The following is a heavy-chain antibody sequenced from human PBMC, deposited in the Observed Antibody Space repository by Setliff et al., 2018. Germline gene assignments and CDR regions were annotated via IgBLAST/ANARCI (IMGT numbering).Heavy chain of an antibody. Sequence: SETLSLTCTVSGGSVRSHYWSWIRLVPGKGLEWIGFIFYSGDTKSNPSLKSRVTMSVDTSKNHVSLKLSSVTAADTAVYYCARAHTWSLPNDNSGYPGWFDPWGQGTLVTVSS. CDR2: IFYSGDT. D-gene: IGHD3-22*01. J-gene: IGHJ5*02. CDR1: GGSVRSHY. CDR3: ARAHTWSLPNDNSGYPGWFDP. V-gene: IGHV4-59*08.